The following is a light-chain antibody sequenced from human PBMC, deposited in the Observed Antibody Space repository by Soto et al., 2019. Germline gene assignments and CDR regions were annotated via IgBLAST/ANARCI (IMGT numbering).Light chain of an antibody. CDR2: CAS. J-gene: IGKJ4*01. Sequence: DIVMTQSPDSLAVSLGERATINCKSSQRVLYSSNNKNYLAWYQQKPGQPPKLLIYCASTRESGVPDRFSGSGSGTDFTLTISSLQAEDVAVYYCQQYYSTPRTFGGGTKVEIK. CDR3: QQYYSTPRT. V-gene: IGKV4-1*01. CDR1: QRVLYSSNNKNY.